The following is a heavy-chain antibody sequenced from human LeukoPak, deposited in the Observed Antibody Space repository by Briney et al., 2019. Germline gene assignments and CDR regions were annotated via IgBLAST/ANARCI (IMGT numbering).Heavy chain of an antibody. CDR1: GGSISSYY. Sequence: SETLSLTCTVSGGSISSYYWSWIRQPPGKGLEWIGYIHYSGSTNYNPSLKSRVTISLDTSNNQFSLKLSSVTAADTAVYYCARMGGYSGYATHWGQGTLVTASS. D-gene: IGHD5-12*01. CDR3: ARMGGYSGYATH. CDR2: IHYSGST. V-gene: IGHV4-59*08. J-gene: IGHJ4*02.